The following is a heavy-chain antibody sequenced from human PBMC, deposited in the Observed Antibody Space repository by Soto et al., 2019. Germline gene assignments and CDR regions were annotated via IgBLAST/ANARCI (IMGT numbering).Heavy chain of an antibody. D-gene: IGHD3-10*01. Sequence: EVQLVESGGGLVQPGGFLRLSCAASGFAFGNYWMSWVRQVPGKGLEWMGTRKRDASEKKYVDSVRGRFTMSRENAKNALYLQMDSLRGQDPAVYYCARDSGYGTASYVNNDLVYRGQGALLIVSS. J-gene: IGHJ4*02. V-gene: IGHV3-7*01. CDR3: ARDSGYGTASYVNNDLVY. CDR1: GFAFGNYW. CDR2: RKRDASEK.